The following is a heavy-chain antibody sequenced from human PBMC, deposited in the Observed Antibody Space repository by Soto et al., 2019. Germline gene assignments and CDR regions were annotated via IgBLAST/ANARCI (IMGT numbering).Heavy chain of an antibody. D-gene: IGHD1-7*01. J-gene: IGHJ3*02. V-gene: IGHV4-31*03. CDR2: IYYSGST. CDR1: GGSISSGGYY. CDR3: ARVSGITGTTTAFDI. Sequence: SETLSLTCTVSGGSISSGGYYWSWIRQHPGKGLEWIGYIYYSGSTYYNPSLKSRVTISVDTSKNQFSLKLSSVTAADTAVYYCARVSGITGTTTAFDIWGQGTMVTVSS.